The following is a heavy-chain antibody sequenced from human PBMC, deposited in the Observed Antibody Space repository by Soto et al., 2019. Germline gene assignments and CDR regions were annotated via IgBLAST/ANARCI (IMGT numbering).Heavy chain of an antibody. Sequence: QVQLVQSGAEVKKPGASVKVSCKASGYTFTSFGFTWVRQAPGQGLEWMGWINAYNGNTNYAQKFQGRVTMTTDTSTSTAYMELRDLRADDTAVYYCSRAASGWSVDSWGQGTLVTV. CDR2: INAYNGNT. D-gene: IGHD6-19*01. CDR3: SRAASGWSVDS. V-gene: IGHV1-18*04. J-gene: IGHJ4*02. CDR1: GYTFTSFG.